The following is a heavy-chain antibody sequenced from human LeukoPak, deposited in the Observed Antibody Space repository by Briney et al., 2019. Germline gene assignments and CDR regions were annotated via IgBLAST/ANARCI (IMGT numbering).Heavy chain of an antibody. Sequence: SGGSLRLSCVASGFTFGTYWMNWVRQSPGKGLEWVATIKEDGSEKYYMDSVKGRFTISRDNAKSSLYLQMNCLRVEDTAVYYCARGGYRFGPNYWGQGTLVCVSS. CDR2: IKEDGSEK. D-gene: IGHD5-18*01. V-gene: IGHV3-7*03. CDR1: GFTFGTYW. J-gene: IGHJ4*02. CDR3: ARGGYRFGPNY.